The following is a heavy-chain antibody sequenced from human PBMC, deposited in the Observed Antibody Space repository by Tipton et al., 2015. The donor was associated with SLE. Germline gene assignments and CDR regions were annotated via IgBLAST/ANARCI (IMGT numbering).Heavy chain of an antibody. CDR2: ITSDGSTT. Sequence: SLRLSCVTSGFTFNNYWMNWVRQAPGKGLVWVSRITSDGSTTAYADFVRSRFTISRDNAKKTVYLQMNSLRAEDTALYYCARDLKQALPDYYGMDVWGQGTTVTVSS. CDR3: ARDLKQALPDYYGMDV. V-gene: IGHV3-74*01. J-gene: IGHJ6*02. CDR1: GFTFNNYW. D-gene: IGHD1-26*01.